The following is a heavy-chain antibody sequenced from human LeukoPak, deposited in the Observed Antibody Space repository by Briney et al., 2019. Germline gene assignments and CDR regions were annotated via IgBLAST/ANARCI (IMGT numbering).Heavy chain of an antibody. CDR2: IYYSGST. Sequence: SETLSLTCTVSGGSISSSSYYWGWIRQPPGKGLEWIGSIYYSGSTYYNPSLKSRVTISVDTSKNQFSLKLSPVTAADTAVYYCASPGAPFDYWGQGTLVTVSS. J-gene: IGHJ4*02. CDR3: ASPGAPFDY. CDR1: GGSISSSSYY. D-gene: IGHD3-10*01. V-gene: IGHV4-39*01.